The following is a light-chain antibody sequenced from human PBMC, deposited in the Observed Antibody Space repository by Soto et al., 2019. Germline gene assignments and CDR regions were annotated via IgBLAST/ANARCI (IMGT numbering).Light chain of an antibody. CDR3: QYYNNWYT. CDR1: QSIRSD. Sequence: EVVMTQSPATLSVSPGERATLSCRASQSIRSDVAWYQQKPGQAPRLLIHGASTRATGIPARFSGSGSGTEFTLTLSSLASGDFALYYCQYYNNWYTFGQGTKLEI. CDR2: GAS. V-gene: IGKV3D-15*01. J-gene: IGKJ2*01.